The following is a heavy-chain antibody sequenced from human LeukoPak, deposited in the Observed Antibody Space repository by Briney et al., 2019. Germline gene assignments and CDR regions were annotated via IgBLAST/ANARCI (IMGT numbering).Heavy chain of an antibody. CDR2: ISSSSSYI. V-gene: IGHV3-21*01. Sequence: VKLGGSLRLSCAASGFTFSAYSMNWVRQAPGKGLEWVSSISSSSSYIYYADSVKGRFTISRDNAKNSLYLQMNSPRAEDTAVYYCARVGSSGWYWYYYYYMDVWGKGTTVTVSS. CDR1: GFTFSAYS. CDR3: ARVGSSGWYWYYYYYMDV. D-gene: IGHD6-19*01. J-gene: IGHJ6*03.